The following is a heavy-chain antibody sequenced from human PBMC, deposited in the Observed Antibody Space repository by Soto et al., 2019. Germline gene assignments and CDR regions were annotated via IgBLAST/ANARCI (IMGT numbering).Heavy chain of an antibody. Sequence: WTWLRQPPGKGLEWMGYIFNSGTTFYNPSLTSRLSISMDTSGNHFSLALRSVTAADTAVYYCALALGPTTGLDYWGQGTLVTVSS. J-gene: IGHJ4*02. V-gene: IGHV4-31*02. CDR2: IFNSGTT. CDR3: ALALGPTTGLDY. D-gene: IGHD1-26*01.